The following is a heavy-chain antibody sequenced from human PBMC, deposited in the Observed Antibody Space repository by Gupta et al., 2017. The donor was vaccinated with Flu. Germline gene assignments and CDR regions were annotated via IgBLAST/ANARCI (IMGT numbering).Heavy chain of an antibody. CDR3: ARFRRYYDSSGYYYDYYYGMDV. V-gene: IGHV3-33*01. J-gene: IGHJ6*02. CDR1: GFTFSSYG. CDR2: IWYDGSNK. D-gene: IGHD3-22*01. Sequence: QVQLVESGGGVVQPGRSLRLSCAASGFTFSSYGMPWVRQAPGKGLEWVAVIWYDGSNKYYADSVKGRFTISRDNSKNTLYLQMNSLRAEDTAVYYCARFRRYYDSSGYYYDYYYGMDVWGQGTTVTVSS.